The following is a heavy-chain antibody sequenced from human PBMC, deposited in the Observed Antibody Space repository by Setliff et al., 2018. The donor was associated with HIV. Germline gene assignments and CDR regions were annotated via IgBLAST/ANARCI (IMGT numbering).Heavy chain of an antibody. CDR1: GFTFGDYA. J-gene: IGHJ4*02. V-gene: IGHV3-7*01. Sequence: PGGSLRLSCTASGFTFGDYAMSWVRQAPGKGLEWVANIKQDGSEKYYVDSVKGRFTISRDNAKNSLYLQMNSLRAEDTAVYYCAREGNRKSFDYWGQGTLVTVSS. CDR3: AREGNRKSFDY. CDR2: IKQDGSEK.